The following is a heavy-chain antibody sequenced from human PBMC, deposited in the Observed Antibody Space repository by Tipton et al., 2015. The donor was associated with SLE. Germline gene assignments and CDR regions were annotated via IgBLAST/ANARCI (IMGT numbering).Heavy chain of an antibody. Sequence: LRLSCTVSGGSISSYYWSWIRQPAGKGLEWIGRVYSSGSTNYNPSLKSRVTMSVDTSKNQFSLKLSSVTAADAAVYYCARDYYYDSSGYYYGMDVWGQGTTVTVSS. CDR3: ARDYYYDSSGYYYGMDV. D-gene: IGHD3-22*01. J-gene: IGHJ6*02. CDR2: VYSSGST. CDR1: GGSISSYY. V-gene: IGHV4-4*07.